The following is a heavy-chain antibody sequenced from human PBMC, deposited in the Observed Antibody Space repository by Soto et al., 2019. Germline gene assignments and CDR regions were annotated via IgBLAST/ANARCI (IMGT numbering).Heavy chain of an antibody. J-gene: IGHJ2*01. V-gene: IGHV1-18*01. D-gene: IGHD3-9*01. CDR3: TRVGAILTLSYPDGGHYFDH. CDR2: ISAYNGNT. CDR1: GYTFTSYG. Sequence: ASVKVSCKASGYTFTSYGISWVRQAPGQGLEWMGWISAYNGNTNYAQKLQGRVTMTTDTSASTAYMELRSLRSDDTVVYYCTRVGAILTLSYPDGGHYFDHWGR.